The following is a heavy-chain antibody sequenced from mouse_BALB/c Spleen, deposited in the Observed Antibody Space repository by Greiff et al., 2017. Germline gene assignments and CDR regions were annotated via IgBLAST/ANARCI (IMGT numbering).Heavy chain of an antibody. D-gene: IGHD2-3*01. J-gene: IGHJ3*01. CDR2: ISSGSSTI. CDR3: ARSSLIYDGYYFAY. Sequence: EVQGVESGGGLVQPGGSRKLSCAASGFTFSSFGMHWVRQAPEKGLEWVAYISSGSSTIYYADTVKGRFTISRDNPKNTLFLQMTSLRSEDTAMYYSARSSLIYDGYYFAYWGQGTLVTVSA. CDR1: GFTFSSFG. V-gene: IGHV5-17*02.